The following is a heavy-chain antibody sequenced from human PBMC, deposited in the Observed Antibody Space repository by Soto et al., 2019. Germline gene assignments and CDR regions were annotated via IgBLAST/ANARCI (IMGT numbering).Heavy chain of an antibody. CDR3: AHIDPEIVTVGGHGGFDY. D-gene: IGHD5-12*01. J-gene: IGHJ4*02. V-gene: IGHV2-5*02. CDR2: IYWDDDK. Sequence: HITLKESGPTLVRPPQTLTLTCTFSGFSLTSGVGVGWIRQPPGKALEWLALIYWDDDKRYSPSLKNRLTITKDTSKNQVVFTMTNVGPVDTATYFCAHIDPEIVTVGGHGGFDYWGQGTLVTVSS. CDR1: GFSLTSGVG.